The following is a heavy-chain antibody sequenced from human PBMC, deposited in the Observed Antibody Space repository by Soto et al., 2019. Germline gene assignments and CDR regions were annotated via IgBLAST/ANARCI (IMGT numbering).Heavy chain of an antibody. Sequence: QVQLVQSGAEVKKPGSSVKVSCKASGGTVSSYAISWVRQAPGQGLEWMGGIIPIFGTANYAQKFQGRVTITADESTSTAYMELSSLRSEDTAVYYCASRFAGYSSGWYYFDYWGQGTLVTVSS. V-gene: IGHV1-69*01. CDR1: GGTVSSYA. J-gene: IGHJ4*02. CDR2: IIPIFGTA. D-gene: IGHD6-19*01. CDR3: ASRFAGYSSGWYYFDY.